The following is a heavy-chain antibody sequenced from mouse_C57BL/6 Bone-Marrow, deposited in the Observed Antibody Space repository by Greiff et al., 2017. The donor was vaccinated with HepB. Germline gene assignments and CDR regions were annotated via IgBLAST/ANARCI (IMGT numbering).Heavy chain of an antibody. CDR1: GFTFSSYG. D-gene: IGHD2-4*01. V-gene: IGHV5-6*01. CDR2: ISSGGSYT. Sequence: EVKLMESGGDLVKPGGSLKLSCAASGFTFSSYGMSWVRQTPDKRLEWVATISSGGSYTYYPDSVRGRFTISRDNAKNTLYLQMSSLKSEDTAMYYCARHGDYDAWFAYWGQGTLVTVSA. J-gene: IGHJ3*01. CDR3: ARHGDYDAWFAY.